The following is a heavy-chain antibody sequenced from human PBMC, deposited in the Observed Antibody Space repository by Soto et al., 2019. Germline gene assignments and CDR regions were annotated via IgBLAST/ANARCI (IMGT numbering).Heavy chain of an antibody. CDR1: GGSISSGDYY. V-gene: IGHV4-30-4*01. J-gene: IGHJ5*02. CDR3: ARDVVVVVPAAIYASKNWFDP. CDR2: IYYSGST. Sequence: SETLSLTCSVSGGSISSGDYYWSWIRQPPGKGLEWIGYIYYSGSTYYNPSLKSRVTISVDTSKNQFSLKLSSVTAADTAVYYCARDVVVVVPAAIYASKNWFDPWGQGTLVTVSS. D-gene: IGHD2-2*01.